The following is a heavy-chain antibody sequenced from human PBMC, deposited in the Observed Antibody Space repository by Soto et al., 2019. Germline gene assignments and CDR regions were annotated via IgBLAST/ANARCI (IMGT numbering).Heavy chain of an antibody. CDR3: ARNGCSGGSCYSNYYYGMDV. D-gene: IGHD2-15*01. CDR1: GYTFTSYG. J-gene: IGHJ6*02. Sequence: GASVKVSCKASGYTFTSYGISWVRQAPGQGLEWMGWISAYNGNTNYAQKLQGRVTMATDTSTSTAYMELRSLRSDDTAVYYCARNGCSGGSCYSNYYYGMDVWGQGTTVTVSS. CDR2: ISAYNGNT. V-gene: IGHV1-18*01.